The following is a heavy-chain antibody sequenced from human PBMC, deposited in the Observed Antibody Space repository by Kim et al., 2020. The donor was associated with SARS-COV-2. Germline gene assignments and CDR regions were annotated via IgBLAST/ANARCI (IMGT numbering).Heavy chain of an antibody. CDR2: ISSSSSYI. J-gene: IGHJ4*02. CDR3: ARGGERWLQWRFGY. V-gene: IGHV3-21*01. Sequence: GGSLRLSCAASGFTFSSYSMNWVRQAPGKGLEWVSSISSSSSYIYYADSVKGRFTISRDNAKNSLYLQMNSLRAEDTAVYYCARGGERWLQWRFGYWGQGTLVTVSS. CDR1: GFTFSSYS. D-gene: IGHD5-12*01.